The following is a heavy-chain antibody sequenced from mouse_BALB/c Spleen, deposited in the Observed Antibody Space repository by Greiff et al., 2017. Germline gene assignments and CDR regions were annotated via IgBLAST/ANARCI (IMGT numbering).Heavy chain of an antibody. V-gene: IGHV3-6*02. Sequence: EVKLMESGPGLVKPSQSLSLTCSVTGYSITSGYYWNWIRQFPGNKLEWMGYISYDGSNNYNPSLKNRISITRDTSKNQFFLKLNSVTTEDTATYYCARGTTVYYFDYWGQGTTLTVSS. J-gene: IGHJ2*01. D-gene: IGHD1-1*01. CDR1: GYSITSGYY. CDR2: ISYDGSN. CDR3: ARGTTVYYFDY.